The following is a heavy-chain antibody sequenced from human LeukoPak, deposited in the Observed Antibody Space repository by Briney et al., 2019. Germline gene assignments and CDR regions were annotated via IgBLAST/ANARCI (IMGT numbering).Heavy chain of an antibody. CDR1: GITLSNYG. V-gene: IGHV3-23*01. J-gene: IGHJ4*02. CDR2: MSYSGGT. D-gene: IGHD3-22*01. CDR3: AKRGVVIRVILVGFHKEAHYFDS. Sequence: PGGSPRLFCAVSGITLSNYGMIWVRQARGKGLEWVAGMSYSGGTKYPDSVKGRFTISRDNPKHAVYVQFNSPGAADPAVYFCAKRGVVIRVILVGFHKEAHYFDSWGQGALVTVSS.